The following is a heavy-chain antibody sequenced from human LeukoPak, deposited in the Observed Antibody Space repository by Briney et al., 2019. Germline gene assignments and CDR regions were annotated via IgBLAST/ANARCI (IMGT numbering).Heavy chain of an antibody. CDR3: AKGLFDWQRYYYYYYGMDV. Sequence: GSLRLSCAASGFTFSNYGMHWVRQAPGKGLEWVAVISYDGSNKYYADSVKGRFTISRDNSKNTLYLQMNSLRAEDTAVYYCAKGLFDWQRYYYYYYGMDVWGKGTTVTVPS. J-gene: IGHJ6*04. CDR2: ISYDGSNK. D-gene: IGHD3-9*01. V-gene: IGHV3-30*18. CDR1: GFTFSNYG.